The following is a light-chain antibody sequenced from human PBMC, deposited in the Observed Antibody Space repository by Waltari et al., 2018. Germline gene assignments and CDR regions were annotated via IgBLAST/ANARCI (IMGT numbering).Light chain of an antibody. J-gene: IGLJ1*01. CDR2: DTV. Sequence: SVLTQPPFVSGAPGQRVTISCSGSNSAIGPDSDVHWYQQLPGTAPKLLIYDTVRRPSGVSDRFSGSKSGTAASRDITGLQPEDDAVYYCQSSDSSLTGSEVFGPGTKVTVL. V-gene: IGLV1-40*01. CDR1: NSAIGPDSD. CDR3: QSSDSSLTGSEV.